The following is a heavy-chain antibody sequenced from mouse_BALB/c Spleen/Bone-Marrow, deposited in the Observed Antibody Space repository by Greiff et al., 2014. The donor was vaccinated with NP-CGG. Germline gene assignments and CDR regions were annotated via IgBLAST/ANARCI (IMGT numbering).Heavy chain of an antibody. D-gene: IGHD4-1*01. CDR2: ITKGGGST. J-gene: IGHJ4*01. CDR3: ARQLAYAMDY. V-gene: IGHV5-12*02. CDR1: GFTFSDYY. Sequence: EVHLVESGGGLVQPGGSLKLSCATSGFTFSDYYMYWVRQTPEKRLEWVAYITKGGGSTYYPDIVKGRFTISRDNAKNTLYLQMSRLKSEDTAMYYCARQLAYAMDYWGQGTLVTVSS.